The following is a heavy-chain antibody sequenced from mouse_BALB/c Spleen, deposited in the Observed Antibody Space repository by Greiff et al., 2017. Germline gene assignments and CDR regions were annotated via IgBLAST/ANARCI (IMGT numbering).Heavy chain of an antibody. CDR3: ARWLLLRWYFDV. Sequence: QVQLQQPGAELVKPGASVKLSCKASGYPFTSYWMHWVKQRPGQGLEWIGEIDPSDSYTNYNQKFKGKATLTVDKSSSTAYMQLSSLTSEDSAVYYCARWLLLRWYFDVWGAGTTVTVSS. CDR2: IDPSDSYT. D-gene: IGHD2-3*01. J-gene: IGHJ1*01. V-gene: IGHV1-69*02. CDR1: GYPFTSYW.